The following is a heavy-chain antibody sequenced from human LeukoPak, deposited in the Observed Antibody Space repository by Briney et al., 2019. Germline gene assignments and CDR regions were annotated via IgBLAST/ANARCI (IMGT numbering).Heavy chain of an antibody. Sequence: GGSLRLSCAASGFTFSSYGMHWVRQAPGKGLEWVAVISYDGSNKYYADSVKGRFTISRVNSKNTLYLQMNSLRAEDTAVYYCAKAGYSSGWSVLDYWGQGTLVTVSS. D-gene: IGHD6-19*01. J-gene: IGHJ4*02. CDR1: GFTFSSYG. CDR2: ISYDGSNK. CDR3: AKAGYSSGWSVLDY. V-gene: IGHV3-30*18.